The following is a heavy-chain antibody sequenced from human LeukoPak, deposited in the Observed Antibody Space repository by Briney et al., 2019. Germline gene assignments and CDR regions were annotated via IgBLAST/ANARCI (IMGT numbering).Heavy chain of an antibody. CDR2: ISAYNGNT. CDR3: ARLLWFGELPVSFDY. CDR1: GYTFTSYG. Sequence: GSSVKVSCKASGYTFTSYGISWVRQAPGQGLEWMGWISAYNGNTNYAQKLQGRVTMTTDTSTSTAYMELRSLRSDDTAVYYCARLLWFGELPVSFDYWGQGTLVTVSS. V-gene: IGHV1-18*01. J-gene: IGHJ4*02. D-gene: IGHD3-10*01.